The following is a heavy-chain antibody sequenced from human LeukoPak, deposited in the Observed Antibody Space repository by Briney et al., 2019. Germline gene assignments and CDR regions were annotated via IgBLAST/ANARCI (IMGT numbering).Heavy chain of an antibody. D-gene: IGHD4-17*01. CDR2: VYYTGGT. CDR1: GDSITSTSYY. CDR3: ARLSAVTSIASQSYFFDN. V-gene: IGHV4-39*01. Sequence: SETLSLTCSVSGDSITSTSYYWGWIRQPPEKGLERIGSVYYTGGTYYSPSLKSRVTISVDTSKNQFSLKLSSVTAADTAVYYCARLSAVTSIASQSYFFDNWGQGTLVTVSS. J-gene: IGHJ4*02.